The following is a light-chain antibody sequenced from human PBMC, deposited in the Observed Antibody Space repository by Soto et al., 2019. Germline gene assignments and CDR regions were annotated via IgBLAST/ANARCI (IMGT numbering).Light chain of an antibody. CDR2: NVT. V-gene: IGKV1-12*01. J-gene: IGKJ1*01. Sequence: DIQMTQSPSSVSASVGDRVAITCRASQPVSTYLAWYQQKPGKAPNVLIYNVTTLHVGVPSRFSGSGSGTEFTLTINSLQPEDVATYCQQAKAFPRTFGQGSRVEV. CDR1: QPVSTY. CDR3: QQAKAFPRT.